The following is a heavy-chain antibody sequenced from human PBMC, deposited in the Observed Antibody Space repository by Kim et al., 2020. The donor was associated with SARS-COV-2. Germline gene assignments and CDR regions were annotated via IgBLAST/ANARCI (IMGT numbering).Heavy chain of an antibody. J-gene: IGHJ6*03. CDR1: GYRFNSFD. D-gene: IGHD6-6*01. CDR3: ARGYSSSSQLYFFYMDV. CDR2: MNPKSGNT. V-gene: IGHV1-8*01. Sequence: ASVKVSCKASGYRFNSFDINWVRQATGQGLEWMGWMNPKSGNTGYEQRFKGRVTLTKSTSESTAYMELSSLTFEDTAVYYCARGYSSSSQLYFFYMDVCGKGTTVTVS.